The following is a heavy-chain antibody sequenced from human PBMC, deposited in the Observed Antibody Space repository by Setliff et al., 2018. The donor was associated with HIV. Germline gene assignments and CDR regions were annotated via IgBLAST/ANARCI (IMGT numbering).Heavy chain of an antibody. CDR2: IYYTVFA. V-gene: IGHV4-39*02. D-gene: IGHD1-1*01. CDR1: GDSISSGSYF. J-gene: IGHJ4*02. CDR3: TREGRGDPAMATTRIDY. Sequence: SETLSLTCSVSGDSISSGSYFWGWIRQTPGKGLEWIGNIYYTVFAYYNPSLKSRVTISLDTSKTHFFLNLTSVTDADTAVYFCTREGRGDPAMATTRIDYWGQGKLVTVSS.